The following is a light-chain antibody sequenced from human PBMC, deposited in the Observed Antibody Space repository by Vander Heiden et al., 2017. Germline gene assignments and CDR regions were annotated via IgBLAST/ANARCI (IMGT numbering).Light chain of an antibody. Sequence: EIVLTPSPVTLSLSPGERATLSCRASQSVSSSYLAWYQQKPGGAPRLLINCAASRATGVPDRFSSSGSSTDFTLTISRLEPEDVAVYYCQQYDNSPPRTFGQGTKVEIK. J-gene: IGKJ1*01. CDR2: CAA. CDR1: QSVSSSY. V-gene: IGKV3-20*01. CDR3: QQYDNSPPRT.